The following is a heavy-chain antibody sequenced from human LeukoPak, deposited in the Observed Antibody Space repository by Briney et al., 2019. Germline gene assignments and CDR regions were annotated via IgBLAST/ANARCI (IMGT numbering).Heavy chain of an antibody. CDR2: TYYRSKWYN. Sequence: SQTLSLTCAISGDSVSSNSAAWNWIRQSPSRGLEWLGRTYYRSKWYNDYAVSVKSRITINPDTSKNQFSLQLNSVTPEDTAVYYCARGVGYSYGSYYYYMDVWGKGTTVTVSS. CDR3: ARGVGYSYGSYYYYMDV. D-gene: IGHD5-18*01. V-gene: IGHV6-1*01. CDR1: GDSVSSNSAA. J-gene: IGHJ6*03.